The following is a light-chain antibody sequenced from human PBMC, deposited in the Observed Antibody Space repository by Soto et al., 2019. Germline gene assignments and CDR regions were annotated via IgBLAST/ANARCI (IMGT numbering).Light chain of an antibody. Sequence: IQRPQSPSTLSGSVGDRVTITCRASQTISSWLAWYQQKPGKAHKLLIYDVSSLESGVPSRFSGSGSGTEFTLTISSLQPDDFAVYYCQQRTNRPPITFGQGTRLEIK. J-gene: IGKJ5*01. V-gene: IGKV1-5*01. CDR2: DVS. CDR3: QQRTNRPPIT. CDR1: QTISSW.